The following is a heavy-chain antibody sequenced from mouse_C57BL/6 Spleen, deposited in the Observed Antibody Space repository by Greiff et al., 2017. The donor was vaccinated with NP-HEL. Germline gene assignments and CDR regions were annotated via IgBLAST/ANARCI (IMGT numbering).Heavy chain of an antibody. Sequence: QVQLQQPGAELVKPGASVKLSCKASGYTFTSYWMQWVKQRPGQGLEWIGEIDPSDSYTNYNQKFKGKATLTVDTSSSTSYMQLSSLTSDDSAVYYCAKGLRRECTMDYWGQGTSVTVSS. CDR3: AKGLRRECTMDY. CDR1: GYTFTSYW. D-gene: IGHD2-2*01. CDR2: IDPSDSYT. J-gene: IGHJ4*01. V-gene: IGHV1-50*01.